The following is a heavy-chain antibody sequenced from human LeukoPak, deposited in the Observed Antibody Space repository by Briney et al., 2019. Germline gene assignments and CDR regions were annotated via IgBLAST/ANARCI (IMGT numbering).Heavy chain of an antibody. Sequence: PSETLSLTCTVSGGSISSSSYYWGWIRQPPGKELEWIGSIYHSGSTYYNPSLKSRVTISVDTSKNQFSLKLSSVTAADTAVYYCAFDSSGWYLRAFDIWGQGTMVTVAS. CDR2: IYHSGST. D-gene: IGHD6-19*01. V-gene: IGHV4-39*07. CDR1: GGSISSSSYY. J-gene: IGHJ3*02. CDR3: AFDSSGWYLRAFDI.